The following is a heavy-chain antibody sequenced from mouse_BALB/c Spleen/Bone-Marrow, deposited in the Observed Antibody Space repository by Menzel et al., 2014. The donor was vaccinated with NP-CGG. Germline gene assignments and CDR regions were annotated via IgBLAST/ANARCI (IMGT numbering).Heavy chain of an antibody. CDR1: EYEFPSHD. D-gene: IGHD1-1*01. CDR3: ARHGDYYGSSLFAY. V-gene: IGHV5-2*01. J-gene: IGHJ3*01. Sequence: EVHLVESGGGLVQPGESLKLSCESNEYEFPSHDMSWVRKTPEKRLELVAAINSDGGSTYYPDTMERRFIISRDNSKKTLYLQMSSLRSDDTAFYYCARHGDYYGSSLFAYWGQGTLVTVSA. CDR2: INSDGGST.